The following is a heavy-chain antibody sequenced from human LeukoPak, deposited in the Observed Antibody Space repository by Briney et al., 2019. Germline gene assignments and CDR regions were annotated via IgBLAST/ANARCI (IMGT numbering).Heavy chain of an antibody. D-gene: IGHD6-25*01. CDR3: ARIAADNDAFDI. V-gene: IGHV3-9*01. CDR1: GFTFDDYA. Sequence: GRSLRLSCAASGFTFDDYAMHWVRQAPGKGLEWVPGISWNSGSIGYADSVKGRFTISRDNAKNSLYLQMNSLRAEDTALYYCARIAADNDAFDIWGQGTMVTVSS. J-gene: IGHJ3*02. CDR2: ISWNSGSI.